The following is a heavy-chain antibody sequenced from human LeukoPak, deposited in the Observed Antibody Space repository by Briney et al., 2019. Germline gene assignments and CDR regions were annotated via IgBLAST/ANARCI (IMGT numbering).Heavy chain of an antibody. J-gene: IGHJ4*02. Sequence: PGASLQISCKGSGYIFTSYWIGWVRQLPGKGLEWMGIIYPGDSDTRYSPSFQGQVTISADKSNSTAYLQWSSLKASDTAMYYCARYDSSGPLDYWGQGTLVTVSS. CDR1: GYIFTSYW. CDR2: IYPGDSDT. V-gene: IGHV5-51*01. D-gene: IGHD3-22*01. CDR3: ARYDSSGPLDY.